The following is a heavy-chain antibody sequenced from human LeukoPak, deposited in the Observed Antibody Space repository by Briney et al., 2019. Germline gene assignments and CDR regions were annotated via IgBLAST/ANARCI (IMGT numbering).Heavy chain of an antibody. J-gene: IGHJ4*02. Sequence: GGSLRLSCAASGFTVNRNYMSWVRQAPGKGLEWVSVIYSGGRTYYADSVKGRFTISRDNSKNTLYLQMNSLRAEDTAVYYCARAGPSSSWHQFDYWGQGTLVTVSS. CDR2: IYSGGRT. CDR1: GFTVNRNY. V-gene: IGHV3-66*01. D-gene: IGHD6-13*01. CDR3: ARAGPSSSWHQFDY.